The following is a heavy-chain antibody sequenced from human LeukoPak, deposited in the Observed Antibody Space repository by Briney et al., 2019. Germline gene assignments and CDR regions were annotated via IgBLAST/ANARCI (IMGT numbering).Heavy chain of an antibody. CDR3: ARMASQGYFDY. Sequence: SGPTLVNPTQTLTLICIFSGFSLGTRGMRASWIRQPPGKALEWLARIDWDEDKFYSTSLKTRLTISKDTSKNQVVLTMTNMDPVDTATYYCARMASQGYFDYWGQGTLVTVSS. CDR2: IDWDEDK. CDR1: GFSLGTRGMR. V-gene: IGHV2-70*04. J-gene: IGHJ4*02.